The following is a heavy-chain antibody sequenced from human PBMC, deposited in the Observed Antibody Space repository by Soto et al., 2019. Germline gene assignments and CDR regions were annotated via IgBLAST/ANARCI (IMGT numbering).Heavy chain of an antibody. J-gene: IGHJ5*02. CDR1: GDSVSRGTYY. Sequence: QVQLQESGPGLVKPSETLSLTCSVSGDSVSRGTYYWSWIRQSPERGLEWIAYSSYSGSTSYNPSFKSRATISVDTSKNQFSLRLRSLTAEDTAVYYGARQKSGLEFYNPFDPCGPGTLVTVSS. CDR3: ARQKSGLEFYNPFDP. CDR2: SSYSGST. V-gene: IGHV4-61*01. D-gene: IGHD3-3*01.